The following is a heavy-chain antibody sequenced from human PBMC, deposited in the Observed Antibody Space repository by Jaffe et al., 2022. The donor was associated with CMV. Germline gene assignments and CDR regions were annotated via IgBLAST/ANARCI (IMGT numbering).Heavy chain of an antibody. D-gene: IGHD3-22*01. V-gene: IGHV1-69*01. CDR3: ARGGSSGYYYERGFYYYGMDV. J-gene: IGHJ6*02. CDR1: GGTFSSYA. Sequence: QVQLVQSGAEVKKPGSSVKVSCKASGGTFSSYAISWVRQAPGQGLEWMGGIIPIFGTANYAQKFQGRVTITADESTSTAYMELSSLRSEDTAVYYCARGGSSGYYYERGFYYYGMDVWGQGTTVTVSS. CDR2: IIPIFGTA.